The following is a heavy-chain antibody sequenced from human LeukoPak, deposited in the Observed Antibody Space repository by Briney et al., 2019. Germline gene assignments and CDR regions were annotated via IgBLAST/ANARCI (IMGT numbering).Heavy chain of an antibody. CDR2: IKQDGSEI. Sequence: LPGGSLRLSCVAYGFTFSHYWMTWVRQAPGKEPEWVANIKQDGSEIFYVDSVRGRFTISRDNAKNSLYLQMNSLRAEDTAVYYCARDTVVTEMFFAFDIWGQGTMVTVSS. V-gene: IGHV3-7*01. J-gene: IGHJ3*02. D-gene: IGHD4-23*01. CDR3: ARDTVVTEMFFAFDI. CDR1: GFTFSHYW.